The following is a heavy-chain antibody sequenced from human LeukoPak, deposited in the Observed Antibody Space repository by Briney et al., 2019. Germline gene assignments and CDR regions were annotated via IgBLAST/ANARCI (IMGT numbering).Heavy chain of an antibody. CDR1: GGTFSSYA. Sequence: ASVKVSCKASGGTFSSYAISWVRQAPGQGLEWMGIINPSGGSTSYAQKFQGRVTMTRDMSTSTVYMELSSLRSEDTAVYYCARVYCSGGSCYPRYMDVWGKGTTVTVSS. CDR3: ARVYCSGGSCYPRYMDV. J-gene: IGHJ6*03. D-gene: IGHD2-15*01. V-gene: IGHV1-46*01. CDR2: INPSGGST.